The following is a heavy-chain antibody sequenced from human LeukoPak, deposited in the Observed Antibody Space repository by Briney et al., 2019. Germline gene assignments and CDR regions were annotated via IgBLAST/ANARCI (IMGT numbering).Heavy chain of an antibody. CDR1: GFTFSSYE. V-gene: IGHV3-7*01. D-gene: IGHD1-26*01. J-gene: IGHJ5*02. Sequence: GGSLRLSCAASGFTFSSYEMNWVRQAPGKGLEWVANTKQDGSEKYYVDSVKGRFTISRDNAKNSLYLQMNSLRAEDTAVYYCARDGRYRWFDPWGQGTLVTVSS. CDR2: TKQDGSEK. CDR3: ARDGRYRWFDP.